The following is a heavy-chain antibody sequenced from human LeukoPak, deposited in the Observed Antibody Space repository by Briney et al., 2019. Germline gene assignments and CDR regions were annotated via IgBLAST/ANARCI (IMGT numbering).Heavy chain of an antibody. CDR2: IGTAGDT. D-gene: IGHD3-10*01. CDR1: GFTFSNYD. CDR3: VRARFADYYGSQSFYPYFFDY. J-gene: IGHJ4*02. V-gene: IGHV3-13*01. Sequence: GGSLRLSCAASGFTFSNYDMHRVRQATGKGLEWVSAIGTAGDTYYPGSVKGRFTISREDAKNSLYLQMNSLRAGDTAVYFCVRARFADYYGSQSFYPYFFDYWGQGTLVTVSS.